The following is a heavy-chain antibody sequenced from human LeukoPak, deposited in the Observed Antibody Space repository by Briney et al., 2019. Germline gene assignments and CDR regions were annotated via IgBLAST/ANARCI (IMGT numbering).Heavy chain of an antibody. D-gene: IGHD4-23*01. Sequence: GGSLRLSCAASGFTFSSYAMSWVRQAPGKGLEWVSAISGSGGSTYYADSVKGRFTISRDNSKNTLYLQMNSLRAEDTAVYYCAKNMGLYGGNSLSDAFDIWGQGTMVTVSS. CDR3: AKNMGLYGGNSLSDAFDI. J-gene: IGHJ3*02. CDR2: ISGSGGST. CDR1: GFTFSSYA. V-gene: IGHV3-23*01.